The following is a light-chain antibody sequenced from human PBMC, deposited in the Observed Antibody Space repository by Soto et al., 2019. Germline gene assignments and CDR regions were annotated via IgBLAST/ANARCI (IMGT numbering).Light chain of an antibody. J-gene: IGKJ4*01. Sequence: EIVMTQSPATLSVSPGERATLSCRASQSVNNNLAWYQQKPGQGPRLLIYGASTRATGVPARFSGGGSGTEFSLTISSLQSEDFAVYYCPQYNHWVTFGGGTKVEIK. CDR2: GAS. V-gene: IGKV3-15*01. CDR1: QSVNNN. CDR3: PQYNHWVT.